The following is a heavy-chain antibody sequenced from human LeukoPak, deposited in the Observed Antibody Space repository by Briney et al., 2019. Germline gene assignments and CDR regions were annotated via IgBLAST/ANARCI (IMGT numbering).Heavy chain of an antibody. J-gene: IGHJ5*02. Sequence: SETLSLTCTVSGGSISTYWSWIRQPPGKGLEWIGYIYYNGNTNYNPSLKSRVTISVDTAKNQFSLKLSSVTAADAALYYCARVKPGPVGNSNYDWLDPWGQGTLVTVSS. CDR2: IYYNGNT. V-gene: IGHV4-59*01. CDR3: ARVKPGPVGNSNYDWLDP. D-gene: IGHD4-11*01. CDR1: GGSISTY.